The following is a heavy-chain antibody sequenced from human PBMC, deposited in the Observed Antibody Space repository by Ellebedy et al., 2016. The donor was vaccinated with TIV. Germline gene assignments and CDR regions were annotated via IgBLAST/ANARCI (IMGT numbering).Heavy chain of an antibody. CDR1: GFTFNTYT. V-gene: IGHV3-23*01. D-gene: IGHD4-17*01. J-gene: IGHJ4*02. CDR2: ITGGAVTT. Sequence: GGSLRLXXAASGFTFNTYTMTWVRQAPGRGLEWVSSITGGAVTTYQADSVKGRFTISRDNSQNTLYLQMDSLRAEDTAVYYCTRGLRPTTSYFEYWGQGTLVTVSS. CDR3: TRGLRPTTSYFEY.